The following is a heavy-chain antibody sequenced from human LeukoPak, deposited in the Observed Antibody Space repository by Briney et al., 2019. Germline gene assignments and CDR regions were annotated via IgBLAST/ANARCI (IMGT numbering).Heavy chain of an antibody. CDR3: ATGVVRANFDY. J-gene: IGHJ4*02. V-gene: IGHV4-59*12. CDR1: GGSISSYY. D-gene: IGHD3-10*01. Sequence: SSETLSLTCTVSGGSISSYYWSWIRQPPGKGLEWIGYIYHSGSTYYNPSLKSRVTISVDRSKNQFSLKLSSVTAADTAVYYCATGVVRANFDYWGQGTLVTVSS. CDR2: IYHSGST.